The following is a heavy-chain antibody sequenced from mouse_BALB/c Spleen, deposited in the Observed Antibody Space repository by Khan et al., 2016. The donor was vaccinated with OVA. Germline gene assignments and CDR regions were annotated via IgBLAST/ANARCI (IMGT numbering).Heavy chain of an antibody. J-gene: IGHJ2*01. CDR3: WILL. V-gene: IGHV6-6*02. CDR2: IRLKSDDYVT. Sequence: EVKLEESGGGLVQPGGSMKLSCVASGFTFSNYWMNWVRQSPEKGLEWVADIRLKSDDYVTHYAESVKGRFTISRDDTKSSVDLQTNNLRAEYTCIYYGWILLWGQGTTLTVSS. CDR1: GFTFSNYW.